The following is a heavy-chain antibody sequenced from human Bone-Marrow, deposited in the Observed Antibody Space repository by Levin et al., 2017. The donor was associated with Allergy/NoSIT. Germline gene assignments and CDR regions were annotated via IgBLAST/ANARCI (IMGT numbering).Heavy chain of an antibody. D-gene: IGHD3-22*01. CDR2: ISGSGDSA. CDR1: GFTFSNYA. J-gene: IGHJ3*02. V-gene: IGHV3-23*01. Sequence: AGESLKISCAASGFTFSNYAMTWVRQAPGRGLEWVSSISGSGDSADYADSVKGRFTLSRDNSKDTLYLQMNSLRAEDTAVYYCVKDSSDSSGYDAFDIWGQGTMVTVSS. CDR3: VKDSSDSSGYDAFDI.